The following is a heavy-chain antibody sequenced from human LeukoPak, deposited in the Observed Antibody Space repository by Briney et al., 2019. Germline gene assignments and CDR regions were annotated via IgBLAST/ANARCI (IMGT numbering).Heavy chain of an antibody. D-gene: IGHD2-15*01. J-gene: IGHJ4*02. CDR3: ARVVASTSIDS. V-gene: IGHV4-38-2*02. CDR2: IFHTGDV. CDR1: GYSINSGYF. Sequence: YPSETLSLTCTVSGYSINSGYFWGWVRQPPGKGPEWIGSIFHTGDVYYNPSLRSRVTLSIDTSRNQVSLKVTSVTAADTALYYCARVVASTSIDSWGQGILVTVSS.